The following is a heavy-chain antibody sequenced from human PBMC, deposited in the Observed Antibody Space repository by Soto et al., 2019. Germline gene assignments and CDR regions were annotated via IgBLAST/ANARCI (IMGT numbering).Heavy chain of an antibody. CDR3: ARHRRVHNGNFYAFDI. Sequence: QVQLVQSGAEVKKPGSSVKVSCKASGGTFSSYTISWVRQAPGQGLEWMGRIIPILGIANYAQKFQGRVTITADKSPRTAHRQLSSRRSEDPALHYCARHRRVHNGNFYAFDIWGHGTMVTVSS. CDR2: IIPILGIA. J-gene: IGHJ3*02. D-gene: IGHD1-1*01. V-gene: IGHV1-69*02. CDR1: GGTFSSYT.